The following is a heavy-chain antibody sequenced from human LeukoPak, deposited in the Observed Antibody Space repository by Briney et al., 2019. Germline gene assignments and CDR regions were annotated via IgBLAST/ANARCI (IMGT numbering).Heavy chain of an antibody. CDR3: AKDLGSGSYYNEAYDY. CDR1: GFTFSSYA. J-gene: IGHJ4*02. Sequence: GGSLRLSCAASGFTFSSYAMSWVRQAPGKGLEWVSAISGSGGSTYYADSVKGRFTISRDNSKNTPYLQMNSLRAEDTALYYCAKDLGSGSYYNEAYDYWGQGTLVTVSS. D-gene: IGHD3-10*01. V-gene: IGHV3-23*01. CDR2: ISGSGGST.